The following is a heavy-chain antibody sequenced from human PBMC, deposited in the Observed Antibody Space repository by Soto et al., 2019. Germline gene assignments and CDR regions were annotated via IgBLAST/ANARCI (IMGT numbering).Heavy chain of an antibody. CDR2: INSDGSST. V-gene: IGHV3-74*01. Sequence: DVQLVESGGGLVQPGGSLRLSCAASGFTFSNYWMHWVRQAPGKGLVWVSRINSDGSSTTYADSVKGRFIISRDNAKNTLYLQVDSLRAEDTALYYCARISYGGSSAADYWGQGTLVTVSS. J-gene: IGHJ4*02. CDR3: ARISYGGSSAADY. D-gene: IGHD2-15*01. CDR1: GFTFSNYW.